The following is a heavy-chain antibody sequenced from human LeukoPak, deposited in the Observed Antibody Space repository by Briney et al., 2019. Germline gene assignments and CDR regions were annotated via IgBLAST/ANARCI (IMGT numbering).Heavy chain of an antibody. D-gene: IGHD3-3*01. CDR1: GGTFSSYT. V-gene: IGHV1-69*02. J-gene: IGHJ4*02. Sequence: SVKVSCKASGGTFSSYTISWVRQAPGQGLEWMGRIIPILGIANYAQKFQGRVTITADKSTSTAYMELSSLRSEDTAVYYCARNQYYDFWSGYIFDYWGQGTLVTVSS. CDR3: ARNQYYDFWSGYIFDY. CDR2: IIPILGIA.